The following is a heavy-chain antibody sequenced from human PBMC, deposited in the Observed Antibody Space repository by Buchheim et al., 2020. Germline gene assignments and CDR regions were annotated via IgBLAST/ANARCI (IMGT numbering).Heavy chain of an antibody. D-gene: IGHD1-7*01. V-gene: IGHV3-33*01. CDR3: ARDWEAAYIIGTTGYMDV. CDR1: GFTFSNYG. CDR2: IWYDGSNK. J-gene: IGHJ6*03. Sequence: QVQLVESGGGVVQPGRSLRLSCAASGFTFSNYGIHWVRQAPGKGLEWVAVIWYDGSNKYYAGSVEGRFTISRDNSKNTLYLQMNSLRAEDTAVYYCARDWEAAYIIGTTGYMDVWGKGTT.